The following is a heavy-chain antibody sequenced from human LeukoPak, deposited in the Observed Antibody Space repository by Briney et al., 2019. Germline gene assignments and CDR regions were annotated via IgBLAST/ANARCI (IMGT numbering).Heavy chain of an antibody. Sequence: GESLKISCQGSGYSFTNYWIGWVRQMPGKGLEWMGIIYPGDSDTKYSPSFQGQVAISADKSINTAYLQWSSLRASDTAMYYCARQGTIVAGTLGTTFDYWGQGTLLTVSS. J-gene: IGHJ4*02. CDR1: GYSFTNYW. D-gene: IGHD5-12*01. V-gene: IGHV5-51*01. CDR3: ARQGTIVAGTLGTTFDY. CDR2: IYPGDSDT.